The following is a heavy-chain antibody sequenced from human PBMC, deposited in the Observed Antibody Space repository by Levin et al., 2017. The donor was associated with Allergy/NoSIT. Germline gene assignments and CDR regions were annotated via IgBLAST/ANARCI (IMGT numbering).Heavy chain of an antibody. V-gene: IGHV4-39*01. J-gene: IGHJ5*02. D-gene: IGHD6-13*01. CDR1: GGSISSDSHY. CDR3: ARRIAGEYNWFDP. CDR2: IYFTGST. Sequence: RTSETLSLTCNVSGGSISSDSHYWSWIRQPPGKGLEWIGNIYFTGSTKYKSSLKSRVTISVDTSKNQFSLKLSSVTAAATAASYCARRIAGEYNWFDPWGQGTLVTVSS.